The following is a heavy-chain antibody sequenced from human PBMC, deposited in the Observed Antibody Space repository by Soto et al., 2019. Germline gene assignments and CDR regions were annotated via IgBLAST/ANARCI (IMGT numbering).Heavy chain of an antibody. D-gene: IGHD3-3*01. CDR1: GFTFSSYA. J-gene: IGHJ6*03. V-gene: IGHV3-23*01. Sequence: GGSLRLSCAASGFTFSSYAMSWVRQAPGKGLEWVSAISGSGGSTYYADSVKGRFTISRDNSKNTLYLQMNSLRAEDTAVYYCAEDSRSGITIFGVVARPPYYYYMDVWGKGTTVTVSS. CDR3: AEDSRSGITIFGVVARPPYYYYMDV. CDR2: ISGSGGST.